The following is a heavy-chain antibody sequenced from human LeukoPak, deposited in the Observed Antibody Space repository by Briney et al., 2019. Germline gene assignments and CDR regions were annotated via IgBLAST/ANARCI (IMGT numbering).Heavy chain of an antibody. Sequence: ASETLSLTCTVSGVSISSSNSYWGWIRQPPGKGLEWIGSIYYSGNTYYNASLKSQVSISIDTSKNQFSLRLTSVTAADTAVYYCARRGRTVRQYYGSGSVSEHNWFDPWGQGTLVTVSS. V-gene: IGHV4-39*01. CDR3: ARRGRTVRQYYGSGSVSEHNWFDP. CDR1: GVSISSSNSY. D-gene: IGHD3-10*01. CDR2: IYYSGNT. J-gene: IGHJ5*02.